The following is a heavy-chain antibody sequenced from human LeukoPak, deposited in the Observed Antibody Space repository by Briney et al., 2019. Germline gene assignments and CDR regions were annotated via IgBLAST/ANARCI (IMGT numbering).Heavy chain of an antibody. CDR3: AREMVRDAFDI. V-gene: IGHV4-31*01. J-gene: IGHJ3*02. CDR1: GGSISRDCHY. D-gene: IGHD2-8*01. Sequence: SQTLSLTCTVSGGSISRDCHYWSWIRQYPGKGLESIGSVSSSGTTTYNPSLKSQVTISLDTSQNQFSLNLRSLTAADTAVYYCAREMVRDAFDIWGQGTMVTVSS. CDR2: VSSSGTT.